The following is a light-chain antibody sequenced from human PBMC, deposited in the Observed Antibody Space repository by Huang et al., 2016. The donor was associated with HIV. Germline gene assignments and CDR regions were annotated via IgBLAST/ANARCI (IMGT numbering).Light chain of an antibody. CDR3: QQSYSGPYT. CDR2: AAS. Sequence: DIQMTQSPSSLSASVGDRVTITCRASQNIHSYLNCYQQKPGKAPKRLIYAASSLQSGVPSRFSGSGAGTDFTLNISSLQPEDFATYYCQQSYSGPYTFGQGTKLEI. J-gene: IGKJ2*01. V-gene: IGKV1-39*01. CDR1: QNIHSY.